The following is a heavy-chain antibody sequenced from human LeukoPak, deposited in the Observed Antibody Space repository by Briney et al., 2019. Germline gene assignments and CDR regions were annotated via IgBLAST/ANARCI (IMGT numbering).Heavy chain of an antibody. Sequence: GRTYYADSVKGRFTISRDNSKNTLYLQMNSLRAEDTAVYYCARDLATYGSGNYYYYGMDVWGQGTTVTVSS. V-gene: IGHV3-66*01. CDR2: GRT. D-gene: IGHD3-10*01. J-gene: IGHJ6*02. CDR3: ARDLATYGSGNYYYYGMDV.